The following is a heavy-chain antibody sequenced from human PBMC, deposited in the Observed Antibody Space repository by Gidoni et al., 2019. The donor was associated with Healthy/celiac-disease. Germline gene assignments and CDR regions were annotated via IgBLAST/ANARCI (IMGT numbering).Heavy chain of an antibody. CDR1: GFTGSNNY. Sequence: EVQLVESGGGLIQPGGSLRLSCAASGFTGSNNYMSWVRQAPGMGLEWVSVIYSSGSTYHADSVKGRFTVSRDSSKNTLYLQMNSLRVEDTAVYYCAREQFDFWDGGNYNYFMDVWGKGTTVTVSS. CDR3: AREQFDFWDGGNYNYFMDV. CDR2: IYSSGST. J-gene: IGHJ6*04. D-gene: IGHD3-3*01. V-gene: IGHV3-53*01.